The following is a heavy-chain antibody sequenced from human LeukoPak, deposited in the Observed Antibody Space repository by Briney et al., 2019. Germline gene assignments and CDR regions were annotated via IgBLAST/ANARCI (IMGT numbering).Heavy chain of an antibody. D-gene: IGHD6-6*01. CDR3: ARAVYSSSSDYMDV. Sequence: HPGGSLRLSCTYSGFTFSYYGIHWVRQAPGKGLEWVTFISYDGNNEYYADSVKGRFTFSRDDSKNTLYLHMNSLRTEDTAVYYCARAVYSSSSDYMDVWGKGTTVTVSS. J-gene: IGHJ6*03. V-gene: IGHV3-30*04. CDR1: GFTFSYYG. CDR2: ISYDGNNE.